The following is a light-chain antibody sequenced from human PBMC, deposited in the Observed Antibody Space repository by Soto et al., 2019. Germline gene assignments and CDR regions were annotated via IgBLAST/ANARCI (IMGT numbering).Light chain of an antibody. CDR2: DAS. V-gene: IGKV1-5*01. CDR3: HQDNSYHT. CDR1: QSVNSW. J-gene: IGKJ4*01. Sequence: DIQITQSPSTLSAWVGDRVANTCRASQSVNSWLAWYQQRPGKAPKLLIYDASTLESGVPSRFSGSGSGTEFTLTISSLQPDDFVTYYCHQDNSYHTFGGGTKVDIK.